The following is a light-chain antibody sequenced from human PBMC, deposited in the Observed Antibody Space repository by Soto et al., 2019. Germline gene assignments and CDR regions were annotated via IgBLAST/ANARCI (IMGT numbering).Light chain of an antibody. V-gene: IGLV2-14*03. J-gene: IGLJ2*01. Sequence: QSALTQPASVSGSPGQSITICCTGSSSDVGSYDFVSWYQHHPGKAPKLIIYDVSDRPLGVSNRFSGSKSGNTASLTISGLQAEDEADYYCSSYTRSNTLLFGGGTKLTVL. CDR1: SSDVGSYDF. CDR2: DVS. CDR3: SSYTRSNTLL.